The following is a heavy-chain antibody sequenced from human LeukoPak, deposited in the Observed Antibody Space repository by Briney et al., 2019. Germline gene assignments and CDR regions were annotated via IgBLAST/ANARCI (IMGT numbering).Heavy chain of an antibody. Sequence: AGGSLRLSCAASGFTFSSYGMHWVRQAPGKGLEWVAFIRYDGSNKYYADSVKGRFTISRDNSKNTLYLQMNSLRAEDTAVYYCARDHLKGSGYYPDYWGQGTLVTVSS. CDR3: ARDHLKGSGYYPDY. D-gene: IGHD3-22*01. J-gene: IGHJ4*02. CDR2: IRYDGSNK. V-gene: IGHV3-30*02. CDR1: GFTFSSYG.